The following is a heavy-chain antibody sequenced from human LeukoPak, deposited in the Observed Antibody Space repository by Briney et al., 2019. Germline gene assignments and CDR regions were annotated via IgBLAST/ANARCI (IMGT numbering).Heavy chain of an antibody. CDR1: GFTFSSYA. J-gene: IGHJ5*02. CDR3: ARGYCSSTSCRPFDP. V-gene: IGHV3-64*01. Sequence: GGSLRLSCAVSGFTFSSYAMHWVRQAPGKGLEYVSAISSNGGSTYYANSVKGRFTISRDNSKNTLYLQMGSLRAEDMAVYYCARGYCSSTSCRPFDPWGQGTLVTVSS. CDR2: ISSNGGST. D-gene: IGHD2-2*01.